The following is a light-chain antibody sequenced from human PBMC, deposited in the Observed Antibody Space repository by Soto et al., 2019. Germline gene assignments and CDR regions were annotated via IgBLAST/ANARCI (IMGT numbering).Light chain of an antibody. J-gene: IGKJ2*01. CDR1: QSVPSNY. V-gene: IGKV3-20*01. CDR3: QHYCNSPYT. CDR2: AAS. Sequence: EIVLTQSPGTLSLSPGERVTLSCRSSQSVPSNYLAWYQHKPGQAPRLLIYAASSSAASVPGRVSGSRSGTEFTLTVTRLESADFALYCCQHYCNSPYTFCQGTNLEI.